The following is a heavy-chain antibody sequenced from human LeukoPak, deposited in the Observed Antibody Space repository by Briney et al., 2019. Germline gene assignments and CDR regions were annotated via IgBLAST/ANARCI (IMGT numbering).Heavy chain of an antibody. D-gene: IGHD3-3*01. J-gene: IGHJ6*02. CDR3: ARGLVRFLEWLPSYYYYGMDV. V-gene: IGHV1-18*01. CDR2: ISAYNGNT. CDR1: GYTFTSYG. Sequence: ASVKVSCKASGYTFTSYGISWVRQAPGQGLEWMGWISAYNGNTNYAQKLQGRVTMTTDTSTSTAYMELRSPRSDDTAVYYCARGLVRFLEWLPSYYYYGMDVWGQGTTVTVSS.